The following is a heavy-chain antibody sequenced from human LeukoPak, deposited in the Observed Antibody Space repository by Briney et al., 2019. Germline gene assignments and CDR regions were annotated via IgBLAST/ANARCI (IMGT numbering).Heavy chain of an antibody. D-gene: IGHD5-18*01. CDR2: IYTSGST. Sequence: PSETLSLTCTVSGGSISSYYWSWIRQPAGKGLEWIGRIYTSGSTNYNPSLKSRVTISVDTSKNQFSLKLSSVTAADTAVYYCARGGNTAMVTYYYYMDVWGKGTTVTVSS. J-gene: IGHJ6*03. CDR1: GGSISSYY. V-gene: IGHV4-4*07. CDR3: ARGGNTAMVTYYYYMDV.